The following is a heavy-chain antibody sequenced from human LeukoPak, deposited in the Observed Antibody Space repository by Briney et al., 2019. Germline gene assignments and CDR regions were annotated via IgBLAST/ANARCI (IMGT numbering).Heavy chain of an antibody. V-gene: IGHV3-30*04. CDR2: TSYDGRLK. D-gene: IGHD6-13*01. J-gene: IGHJ6*02. Sequence: GESLRLSCAVSGFTFSTHAMHWVRQAPGKGPEWVTVTSYDGRLKYYADSVKGRFTISIDSSKNTLFLQMTSLRPEDTAVYFCARDSVSSWDMDVRGQGTTVTVSS. CDR3: ARDSVSSWDMDV. CDR1: GFTFSTHA.